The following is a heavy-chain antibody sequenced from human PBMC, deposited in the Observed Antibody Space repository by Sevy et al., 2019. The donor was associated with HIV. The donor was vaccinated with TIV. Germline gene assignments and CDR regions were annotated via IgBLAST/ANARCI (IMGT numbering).Heavy chain of an antibody. J-gene: IGHJ4*02. Sequence: GGSLRLSCAASGFTFSTYAMHWVRQAPGKGLEWVAIISYDGSNKYYTDAVKGRFTISRDNSNNTPYLQMHRLRAEDTALYYCARDANKWNDGVEVYFDYWGQGTLVTVSS. CDR1: GFTFSTYA. D-gene: IGHD1-20*01. CDR3: ARDANKWNDGVEVYFDY. V-gene: IGHV3-30-3*01. CDR2: ISYDGSNK.